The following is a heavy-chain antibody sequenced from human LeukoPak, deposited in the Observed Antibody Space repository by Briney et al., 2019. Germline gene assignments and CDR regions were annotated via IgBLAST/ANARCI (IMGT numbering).Heavy chain of an antibody. D-gene: IGHD3-3*01. Sequence: GGSLRLSCAASGFTFSNAWMSWVRQAPGKGLEWVGRIKSKTDGGTTDYAAPVKGRFTISRDDSKNTLYLQMNSLKTEDTAVYYCSRTIFGVVITLGMDVWGQGTTVTVSS. J-gene: IGHJ6*02. CDR3: SRTIFGVVITLGMDV. V-gene: IGHV3-15*01. CDR1: GFTFSNAW. CDR2: IKSKTDGGTT.